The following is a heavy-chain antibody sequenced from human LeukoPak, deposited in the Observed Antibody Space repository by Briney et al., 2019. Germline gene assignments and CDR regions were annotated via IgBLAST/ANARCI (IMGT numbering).Heavy chain of an antibody. V-gene: IGHV3-43*02. CDR1: GFTFDDYA. Sequence: GGSLRLSCVVSGFTFDDYAMHWVRQAPGQGLEWISLIGGDGTDTYYANSVKGRVTVSRDNSTKSLYLQMSSLRTEDTALYYCAKAYCGGVCYPGDYWGQGTLVTVS. CDR2: IGGDGTDT. D-gene: IGHD2-21*02. CDR3: AKAYCGGVCYPGDY. J-gene: IGHJ4*02.